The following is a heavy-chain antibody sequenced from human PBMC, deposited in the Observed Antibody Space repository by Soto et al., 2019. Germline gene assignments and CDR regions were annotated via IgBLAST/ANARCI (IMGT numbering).Heavy chain of an antibody. Sequence: QVQLVESGGGVVQPGRSLRLSCAASGFTFSSYGMHSVRQTPGKGLEWVAVIWYDGSNKYYADSVKGRFTISRDNSKNTLYLQMNSLRAEDTAVYYCARARGYSGYDNFDYWGQGTLVTVSS. J-gene: IGHJ4*02. D-gene: IGHD5-12*01. CDR2: IWYDGSNK. V-gene: IGHV3-33*01. CDR3: ARARGYSGYDNFDY. CDR1: GFTFSSYG.